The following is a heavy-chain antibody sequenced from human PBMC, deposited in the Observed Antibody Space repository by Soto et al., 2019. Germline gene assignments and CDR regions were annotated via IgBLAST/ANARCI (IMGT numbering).Heavy chain of an antibody. V-gene: IGHV3-21*04. D-gene: IGHD3-16*01. CDR1: GFTFISYT. CDR2: ITSSGDYI. CDR3: AKGTYVNDAFEI. J-gene: IGHJ3*02. Sequence: GSLRLSCAASGFTFISYTMNWVRQAPGKGLEWVSSITSSGDYIYYGDSVKGRFSISRDNANNSLYLQMNSLRAEDTAMYYCAKGTYVNDAFEIWGQGTMVTV.